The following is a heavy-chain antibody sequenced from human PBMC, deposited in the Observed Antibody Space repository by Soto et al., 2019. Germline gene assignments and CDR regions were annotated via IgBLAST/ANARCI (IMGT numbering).Heavy chain of an antibody. CDR3: ARGTTVETGSY. D-gene: IGHD4-17*01. J-gene: IGHJ4*02. CDR2: ISAYNGNT. Sequence: QVQLVQSGAEVKKPGAPEKVSCKASGYTFTSYGISWVRQAPGQGLEWMGWISAYNGNTNYAPKFQGRVPMTTDASTSRAYMVLRSLPSDGTAVYYCARGTTVETGSYWGPGTLGTISS. V-gene: IGHV1-18*01. CDR1: GYTFTSYG.